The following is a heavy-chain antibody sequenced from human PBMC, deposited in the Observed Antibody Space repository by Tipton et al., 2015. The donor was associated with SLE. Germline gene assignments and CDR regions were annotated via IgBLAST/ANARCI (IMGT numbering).Heavy chain of an antibody. CDR1: GGSLTSGFYS. CDR2: IYHSGST. V-gene: IGHV4-30-2*01. D-gene: IGHD5-24*01. Sequence: TLSLTCAVSGGSLTSGFYSWGWIRQPPGKGLEWIGYIYHSGSTYYNPSLKSRVTISVDRSKNQFSLKLSSVTAADTAVYYCAREGRDGYNPLGMDVWGQGTTVTVSS. J-gene: IGHJ6*02. CDR3: AREGRDGYNPLGMDV.